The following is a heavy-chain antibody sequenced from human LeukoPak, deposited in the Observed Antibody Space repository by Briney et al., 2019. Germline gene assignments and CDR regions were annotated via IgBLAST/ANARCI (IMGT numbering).Heavy chain of an antibody. V-gene: IGHV1-2*02. CDR3: ARSLGAVAGTPGY. CDR2: INPNSGGT. Sequence: ASVKVSCKASGYTFTGYYMHWVRQAPGQGLEWMGWINPNSGGTNYAQKFQGRVTMTRNTSISTAYMELSRLRSDDTAVYYCARSLGAVAGTPGYWGQGTLVTVSS. D-gene: IGHD6-19*01. CDR1: GYTFTGYY. J-gene: IGHJ4*02.